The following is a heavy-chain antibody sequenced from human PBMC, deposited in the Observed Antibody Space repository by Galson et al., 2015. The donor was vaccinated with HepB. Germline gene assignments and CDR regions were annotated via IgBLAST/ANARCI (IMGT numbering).Heavy chain of an antibody. Sequence: SLRLSCAASGFTFSNYWMHWVRQTPGKGLEWVSGISWNSGSIGYADSVKGRFTISRDNAKNSLYLQMNSLRAEDTALYYCAKDQYSSSWYDIDYWGQGTLVTVSS. J-gene: IGHJ4*02. V-gene: IGHV3-9*01. D-gene: IGHD6-13*01. CDR1: GFTFSNYW. CDR3: AKDQYSSSWYDIDY. CDR2: ISWNSGSI.